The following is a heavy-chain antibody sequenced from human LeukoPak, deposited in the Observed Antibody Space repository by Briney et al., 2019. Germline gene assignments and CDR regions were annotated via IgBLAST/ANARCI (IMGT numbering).Heavy chain of an antibody. J-gene: IGHJ3*02. CDR2: IYYSGST. V-gene: IGHV4-30-4*01. D-gene: IGHD4-17*01. CDR3: ARVWFEVTTCSKPNDAFDI. Sequence: SETLSLTCTVSGGSISSGDYYWSWIRQPPGKGLEWIGYIYYSGSTYYNPSLKSRVTISVDTSKNQFSLKLSSVTAADTAVYYCARVWFEVTTCSKPNDAFDIWGQGTMVTVSS. CDR1: GGSISSGDYY.